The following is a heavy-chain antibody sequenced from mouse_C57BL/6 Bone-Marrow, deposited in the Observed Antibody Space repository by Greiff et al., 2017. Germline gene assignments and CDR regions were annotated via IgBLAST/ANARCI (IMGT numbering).Heavy chain of an antibody. J-gene: IGHJ4*01. V-gene: IGHV14-4*01. CDR3: TFDGPYYAMDY. D-gene: IGHD2-3*01. CDR2: IDPENGDT. CDR1: GFNIKDDY. Sequence: EVKLVESGAELVRPGASVKLSCTASGFNIKDDYMHWVKQRPEQGLEWIGWIDPENGDTEYASKFQGKATITADTSSNTAYLQLSSLTSEDTAVYYCTFDGPYYAMDYWGQGTSVTVSS.